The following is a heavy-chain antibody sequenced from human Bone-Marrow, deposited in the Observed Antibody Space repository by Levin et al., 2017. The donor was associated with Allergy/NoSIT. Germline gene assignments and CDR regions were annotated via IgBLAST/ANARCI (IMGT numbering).Heavy chain of an antibody. CDR2: IWYDGSDK. J-gene: IGHJ6*02. D-gene: IGHD3-22*01. CDR3: AREDYYDTSGYYQNAMDV. Sequence: GGSLRLSCAASGFTFSDCGMYWVRQAPGKGLEWVAVIWYDGSDKYYADSVKGRFTISRDNSKNTLYLQMNSLRAEDTAVYYCAREDYYDTSGYYQNAMDVWGQGTTVTVSS. V-gene: IGHV3-33*01. CDR1: GFTFSDCG.